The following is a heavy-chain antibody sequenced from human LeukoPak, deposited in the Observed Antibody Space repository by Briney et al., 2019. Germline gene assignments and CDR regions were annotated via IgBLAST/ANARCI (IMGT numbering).Heavy chain of an antibody. V-gene: IGHV4-31*03. J-gene: IGHJ5*02. CDR1: GGSISSGGYY. D-gene: IGHD3-10*01. Sequence: SETLSPTCTVSGGSISSGGYYWSWIRQHPGKGLEWIGYIYYSGSTYYNPSLKSRVTISVDTSKNQFSLKLSSVTAADTAVYYCASYYYGSGSCQQNWFDPWGQGTLVTVSS. CDR3: ASYYYGSGSCQQNWFDP. CDR2: IYYSGST.